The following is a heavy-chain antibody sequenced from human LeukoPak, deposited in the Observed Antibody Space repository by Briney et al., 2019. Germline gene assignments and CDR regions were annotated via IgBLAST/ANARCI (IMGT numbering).Heavy chain of an antibody. CDR2: ISAYNGNT. CDR3: ASTSYYYDSSGYYY. D-gene: IGHD3-22*01. Sequence: ASVKVSCKASGYTFTSYGISWVRQAPGQGLEWMGWISAYNGNTNYAQKLQGRVTMTTDTSTSTAYMELRSLRSDDTAVYYCASTSYYYDSSGYYYWGQGTLVIVSS. J-gene: IGHJ4*02. CDR1: GYTFTSYG. V-gene: IGHV1-18*01.